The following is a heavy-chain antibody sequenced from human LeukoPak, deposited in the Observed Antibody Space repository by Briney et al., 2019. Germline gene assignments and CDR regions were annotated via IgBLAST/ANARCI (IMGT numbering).Heavy chain of an antibody. CDR1: GFIFSDYY. J-gene: IGHJ4*02. CDR2: VSGSGDST. CDR3: AKERVRDGYNQGFDY. D-gene: IGHD5-24*01. V-gene: IGHV3-23*01. Sequence: PGGSLRLSCAASGFIFSDYYMSWIRQAPGKGLEWVSSVSGSGDSTFYADSVKGRFIISRDNSRNTLYLQMDSLRAEDAALYYCAKERVRDGYNQGFDYWGQGTLVTVSS.